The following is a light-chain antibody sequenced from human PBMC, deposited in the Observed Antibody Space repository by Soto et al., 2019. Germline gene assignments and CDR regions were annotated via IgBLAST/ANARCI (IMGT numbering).Light chain of an antibody. Sequence: NFMLTQPHSVSGSPGKTVIISCTRSSGSIASNYVQWYQQRPGSSPTTVIYEDNQRPSGVPDRFSGSIDSSSNSASLTSSGLETEAEADYYCQSYDATNQVFGGGTKLTVL. CDR1: SGSIASNY. CDR2: EDN. CDR3: QSYDATNQV. V-gene: IGLV6-57*01. J-gene: IGLJ3*02.